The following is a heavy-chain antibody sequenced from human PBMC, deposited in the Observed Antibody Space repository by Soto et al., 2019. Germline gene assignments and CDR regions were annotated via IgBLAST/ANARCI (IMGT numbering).Heavy chain of an antibody. CDR2: IKGDGSSL. V-gene: IGHV3-74*01. CDR1: GFTFSTYW. J-gene: IGHJ6*02. Sequence: EVKVVESGGGLVQPGGSLRLSCVASGFTFSTYWMHWVRQVPGKGPVGVSRIKGDGSSLSYADSVKGRFTISRDNVENTVYLQMGSLRADDTAVYYCARGLKNYYGVDVWGQGTTVTVSS. CDR3: ARGLKNYYGVDV.